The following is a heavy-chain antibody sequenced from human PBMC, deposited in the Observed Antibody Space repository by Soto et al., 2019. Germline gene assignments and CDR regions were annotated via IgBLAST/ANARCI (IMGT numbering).Heavy chain of an antibody. V-gene: IGHV3-33*01. J-gene: IGHJ4*02. Sequence: HPGGSLRLSCAASGFTFSSYGMHWVRQAPGKGLEWVAVIWYDGSNKYYADSVKGRFTISRDNSKNTLYLQMNSLRAEDTAVYYCARESSSIAARRGLSGDYWGQGTLVTVSS. D-gene: IGHD6-6*01. CDR2: IWYDGSNK. CDR1: GFTFSSYG. CDR3: ARESSSIAARRGLSGDY.